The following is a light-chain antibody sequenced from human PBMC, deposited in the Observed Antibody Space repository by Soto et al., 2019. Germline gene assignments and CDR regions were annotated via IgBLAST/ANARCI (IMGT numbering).Light chain of an antibody. Sequence: ESVLTQSPGTLSLSPGERATLSCRASQTIIGNYLAWYQQKPGQAPRLLIYGASNRATGLPDRFSGSYSGTDFSLTITRLEPEDFAVYYCEQHVNSVYIFGQGTRLEIK. CDR1: QTIIGNY. CDR2: GAS. V-gene: IGKV3-20*01. CDR3: EQHVNSVYI. J-gene: IGKJ2*01.